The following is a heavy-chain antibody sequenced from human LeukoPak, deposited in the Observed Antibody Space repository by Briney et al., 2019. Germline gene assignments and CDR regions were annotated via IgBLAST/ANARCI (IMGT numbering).Heavy chain of an antibody. J-gene: IGHJ6*03. V-gene: IGHV4-34*01. Sequence: SETLSLTCAVYGGSFSGYYWSWIRQPPGKGLEWIGEINHSGSTNYNPSLKSRVTISVDTSKNQFSLKLSSVTAADTAVYYCARGRGHYYYYMDVWGKGTTVTVSS. CDR2: INHSGST. D-gene: IGHD3-10*01. CDR3: ARGRGHYYYYMDV. CDR1: GGSFSGYY.